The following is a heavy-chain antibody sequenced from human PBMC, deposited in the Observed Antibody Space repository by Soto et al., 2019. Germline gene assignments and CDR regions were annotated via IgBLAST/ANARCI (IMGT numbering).Heavy chain of an antibody. CDR2: VDHSGRT. J-gene: IGHJ4*02. D-gene: IGHD3-10*01. Sequence: SETLSLTCAVSCYSINSDYYWGWIRQPPGKGLEWIGSVDHSGRTYYSPSLRSRLTIFIDTSKNQFSLRLTSVTAADTAMYFCAKKGYYPSGKINLFDSWGPGTLVTVSS. CDR3: AKKGYYPSGKINLFDS. CDR1: CYSINSDYY. V-gene: IGHV4-38-2*01.